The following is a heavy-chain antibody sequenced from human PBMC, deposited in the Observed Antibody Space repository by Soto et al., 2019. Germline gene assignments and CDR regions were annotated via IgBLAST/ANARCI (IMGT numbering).Heavy chain of an antibody. CDR1: GFTFSSYS. Sequence: EVQLVESGGGLVQPGGSLRLSCAASGFTFSSYSMNWVRQAPGKGLEWVSYMSSSSSTIFYADSVKGRFTISRDNAKNSLYLQMTSLRAEDTAVYYCARVGWELLLDSFDYWGQGTLVTVSS. J-gene: IGHJ4*02. V-gene: IGHV3-48*01. D-gene: IGHD1-26*01. CDR3: ARVGWELLLDSFDY. CDR2: MSSSSSTI.